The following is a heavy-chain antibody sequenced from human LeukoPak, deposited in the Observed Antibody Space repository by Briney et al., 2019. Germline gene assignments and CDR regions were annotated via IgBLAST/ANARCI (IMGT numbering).Heavy chain of an antibody. D-gene: IGHD3-10*01. V-gene: IGHV1-46*01. CDR1: GYTFTSYY. J-gene: IGHJ4*02. CDR2: INPSGGST. CDR3: ARAYGSGSYYNVGFDY. Sequence: ASVKVSCKASGYTFTSYYMHWVRQAPGQGLEWMGIINPSGGSTSYAQKFQGRVTMTRNTSISTAYMELSSLRSEDTAVYYCARAYGSGSYYNVGFDYRGQGTLVTVSS.